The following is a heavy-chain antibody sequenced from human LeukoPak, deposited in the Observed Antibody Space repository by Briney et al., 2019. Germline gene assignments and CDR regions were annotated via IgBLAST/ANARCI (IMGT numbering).Heavy chain of an antibody. D-gene: IGHD6-19*01. J-gene: IGHJ6*03. CDR1: GYTFTSYD. CDR3: ARAPRGAVAGTGNYYYYYMDV. V-gene: IGHV1-8*01. Sequence: ASVKVSCKASGYTFTSYDINWVRQATGQGLEWMGWMNPNSGNTGYAQKFQGRVTVTRNTSISTAYMELSSLRSEDTAVYYCARAPRGAVAGTGNYYYYYMDVWGKGTTVTVSS. CDR2: MNPNSGNT.